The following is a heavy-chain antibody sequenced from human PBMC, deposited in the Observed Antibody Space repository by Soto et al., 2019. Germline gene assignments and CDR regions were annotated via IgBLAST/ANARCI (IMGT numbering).Heavy chain of an antibody. CDR2: ISGSGGSA. V-gene: IGHV3-23*01. D-gene: IGHD3-3*01. J-gene: IGHJ5*02. CDR3: AKVGSSDFLSGSAIKFNWFAP. CDR1: GFSFSSYA. Sequence: EVQLLESGGGLVQPGGSLRLSCVASGFSFSSYAMSWVRQAPGKGLEWVSGISGSGGSAFHADSVRGRFTVSRDNPNNTLYLQMQSLRAEDTALYYCAKVGSSDFLSGSAIKFNWFAPWRRGPMVTVSS.